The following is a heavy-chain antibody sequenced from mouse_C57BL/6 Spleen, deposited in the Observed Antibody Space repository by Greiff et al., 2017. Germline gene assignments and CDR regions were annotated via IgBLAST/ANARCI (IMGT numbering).Heavy chain of an antibody. CDR3: AREGGTGRDYYAMDD. Sequence: QVQLQQSGPELVKPGASVKISCKASGYAFSSSWMSWVKQRPGKGLEWIGRIYPGDGDTNYNGKFKGKATLTADKSSSTAYMQLSSLTSEDSAVYCCAREGGTGRDYYAMDDWGQGTSVTVSS. V-gene: IGHV1-82*01. CDR2: IYPGDGDT. D-gene: IGHD4-1*01. CDR1: GYAFSSSW. J-gene: IGHJ4*01.